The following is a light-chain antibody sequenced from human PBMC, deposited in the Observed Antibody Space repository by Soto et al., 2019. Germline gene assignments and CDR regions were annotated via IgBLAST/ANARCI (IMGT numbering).Light chain of an antibody. J-gene: IGKJ5*01. CDR1: QSISSY. CDR2: AAS. V-gene: IGKV1-39*01. Sequence: DIQMPQSPSSLSASVGDRDTITCRASQSISSYLNWYQQKPGKAPKLLIYAASSFQSGVPSRFSGSGSGTDFTLTISCLQSEDFAIYYCQQYCSYPITFGQGTRLEIK. CDR3: QQYCSYPIT.